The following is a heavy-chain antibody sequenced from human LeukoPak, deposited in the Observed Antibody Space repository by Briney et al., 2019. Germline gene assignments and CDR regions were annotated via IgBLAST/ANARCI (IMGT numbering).Heavy chain of an antibody. CDR2: VSDNGRGT. D-gene: IGHD6-13*01. CDR1: GFTFANYA. Sequence: PGGFLRLSCAASGFTFANYAMNWVRQAPGKGLEWVSVVSDNGRGTQYADSVKGRFTVSRDNARNTLFLQMNSLRAEDTALYYCAKPGYSGSWYRNFDYWGQGTLVTVSS. V-gene: IGHV3-23*01. J-gene: IGHJ4*02. CDR3: AKPGYSGSWYRNFDY.